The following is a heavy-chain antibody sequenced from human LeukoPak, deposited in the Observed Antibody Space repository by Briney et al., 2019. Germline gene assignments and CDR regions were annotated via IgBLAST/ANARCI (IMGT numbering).Heavy chain of an antibody. CDR1: GGSINRSSYY. CDR3: ARPRYGSGSLDS. Sequence: SETLSLTCTVSGGSINRSSYYWAWIRQPPGKGMEWIGEINHSGSTTSNPSLNNRVTISVDTSKNQFSLKLTSVTAADTAVYYCARPRYGSGSLDSWGQGTLVTVSS. V-gene: IGHV4-39*07. D-gene: IGHD3-10*01. J-gene: IGHJ4*02. CDR2: INHSGST.